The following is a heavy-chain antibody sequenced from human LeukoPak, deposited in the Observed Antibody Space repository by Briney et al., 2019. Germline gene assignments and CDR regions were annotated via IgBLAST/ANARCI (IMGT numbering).Heavy chain of an antibody. CDR3: ARDTEMYSSSWYEAGY. V-gene: IGHV1-18*01. CDR1: GYTFTSYG. D-gene: IGHD6-13*01. CDR2: ISAYNGNT. J-gene: IGHJ4*02. Sequence: ASVKVSCKASGYTFTSYGISWVRQAPGQGLEWMGWISAYNGNTNYAQKLQGRVTMTTDTSTSTAYMELRGLRSDDTAVYYCARDTEMYSSSWYEAGYWGQGTLVTVSS.